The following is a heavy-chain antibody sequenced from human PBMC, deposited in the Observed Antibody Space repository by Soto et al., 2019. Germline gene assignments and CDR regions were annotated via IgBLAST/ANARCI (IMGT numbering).Heavy chain of an antibody. CDR2: ISYDGSNK. CDR3: TKHLYDDSGYSESNN. Sequence: GGSLRLACAASGFTFSSYGMHWVRQAPGKGLEWVAVISYDGSNKYYADSVKGRFTISRDNSKNTLYLQMNSLRAEDTAVYYCTKHLYDDSGYSESNNWGQGTLVTVSS. J-gene: IGHJ4*02. V-gene: IGHV3-30*18. CDR1: GFTFSSYG. D-gene: IGHD3-22*01.